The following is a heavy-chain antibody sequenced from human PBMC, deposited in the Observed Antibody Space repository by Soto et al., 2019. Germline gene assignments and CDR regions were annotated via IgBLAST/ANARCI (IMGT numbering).Heavy chain of an antibody. Sequence: EVQLLESGGGLVQPGGSLRLSCAASGFTFSSYAMSWVRQAPGKGLEWVSAISGSGGSTYYADSVKGRFTISRDNSKNTLYLQMNSLRDDDTAVYYCAKDGGVSGLRFCGWLPRWGDAFDIWGQGTMVTVSS. CDR1: GFTFSSYA. D-gene: IGHD3-3*01. CDR2: ISGSGGST. CDR3: AKDGGVSGLRFCGWLPRWGDAFDI. V-gene: IGHV3-23*01. J-gene: IGHJ3*02.